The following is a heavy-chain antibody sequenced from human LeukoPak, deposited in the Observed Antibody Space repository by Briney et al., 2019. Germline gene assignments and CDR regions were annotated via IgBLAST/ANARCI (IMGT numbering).Heavy chain of an antibody. V-gene: IGHV4-59*01. CDR3: ARGGYDYVWGSYRQPADY. CDR1: GGSISSYY. D-gene: IGHD3-16*02. CDR2: IYYSEST. J-gene: IGHJ4*02. Sequence: SETLSLTCTVSGGSISSYYWSWIRQPPGKGLEWIGYIYYSESTNYNPSLKSRVTISVDTSKNQFSLKLSSVTAADTAVYYCARGGYDYVWGSYRQPADYWGQGTLVTVSS.